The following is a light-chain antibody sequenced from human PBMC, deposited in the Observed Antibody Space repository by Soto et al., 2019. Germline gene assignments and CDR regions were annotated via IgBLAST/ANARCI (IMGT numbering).Light chain of an antibody. J-gene: IGLJ1*01. CDR1: SNDVGGYNY. V-gene: IGLV2-14*03. CDR2: DVT. CDR3: SSYTTSNTRQIV. Sequence: QSALTQPASVSGSPGQSITISCTGTSNDVGGYNYVSWYQHHPSKAPKLIIYDVTNRPSGVSNPFSGSKSGNTASLTISGLQPEDEADNYCSSYTTSNTRQIVFVTGTKVTVL.